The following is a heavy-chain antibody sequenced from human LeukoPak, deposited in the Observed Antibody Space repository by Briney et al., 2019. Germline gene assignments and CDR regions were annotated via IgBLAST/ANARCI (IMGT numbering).Heavy chain of an antibody. D-gene: IGHD5-18*01. J-gene: IGHJ3*02. Sequence: ASVKVSCKASGYTFTSYDINWVRQATGQGLEWMGWMNPNSGNTGYAQKFQGRVTMTRNTSISTAYMELSSLRSGDTAVYYCARDTAMAYDAFDIWGQGTMVTVSS. V-gene: IGHV1-8*01. CDR2: MNPNSGNT. CDR1: GYTFTSYD. CDR3: ARDTAMAYDAFDI.